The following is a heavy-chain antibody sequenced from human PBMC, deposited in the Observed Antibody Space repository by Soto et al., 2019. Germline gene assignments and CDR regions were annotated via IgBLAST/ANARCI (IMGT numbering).Heavy chain of an antibody. CDR2: IYNNGGT. J-gene: IGHJ4*02. D-gene: IGHD6-6*01. V-gene: IGHV4-59*01. CDR3: ARSKRWDSSIAADY. CDR1: GGSISTYH. Sequence: SETLSLTCTVSGGSISTYHWSWIRQPPGRGLEWIGYIYNNGGTTYNPSLKSRVTISVDTTKNQFSLKLSSVTAADTAVYYCARSKRWDSSIAADYWGQGTLVTVSS.